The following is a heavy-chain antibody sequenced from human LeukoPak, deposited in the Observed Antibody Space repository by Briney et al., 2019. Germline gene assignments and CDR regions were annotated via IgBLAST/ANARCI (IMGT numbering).Heavy chain of an antibody. CDR1: GYTFTSYG. J-gene: IGHJ3*02. CDR2: ISAYNGNT. D-gene: IGHD3-22*01. V-gene: IGHV1-18*01. Sequence: ASVKVSCKVSGYTFTSYGIRWVRQAPGQGLEWMGWISAYNGNTNYAQKLQGRVTMTTDTSTSTAYMELRSLRSDDTAVYYCARDQWLYYYDSSGYYPGAFDIWGQGTMVTVSS. CDR3: ARDQWLYYYDSSGYYPGAFDI.